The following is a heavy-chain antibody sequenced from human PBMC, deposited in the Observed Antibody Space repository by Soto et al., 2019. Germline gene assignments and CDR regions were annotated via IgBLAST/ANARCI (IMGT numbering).Heavy chain of an antibody. J-gene: IGHJ6*02. CDR1: GYIFTSYW. Sequence: GGSLKISCNGSGYIFTSYWIGWVRQMPGKGLGWMGIIFLGDFDTRHSPPFQGQVTISADKSTSTAYLQWSSLKASDTAMYYCARHGNGSGSLLDYYYYSMDVWGQGTTVTVSS. CDR3: ARHGNGSGSLLDYYYYSMDV. D-gene: IGHD3-10*01. V-gene: IGHV5-51*01. CDR2: IFLGDFDT.